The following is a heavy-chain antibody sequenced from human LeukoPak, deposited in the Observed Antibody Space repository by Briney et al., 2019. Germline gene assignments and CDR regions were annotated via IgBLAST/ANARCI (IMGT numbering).Heavy chain of an antibody. V-gene: IGHV1-69*04. CDR3: ASDHPSGRFGEMSWFDP. D-gene: IGHD3-10*01. Sequence: SVKVSCKASGGTFSSYAISWVRQAPGQGLEWMGRIIPILGIANYAQKFQGRVTITADKSTSTAYMELSSLRSEDTAVYYCASDHPSGRFGEMSWFDPWGQGTLVTVSS. J-gene: IGHJ5*02. CDR1: GGTFSSYA. CDR2: IIPILGIA.